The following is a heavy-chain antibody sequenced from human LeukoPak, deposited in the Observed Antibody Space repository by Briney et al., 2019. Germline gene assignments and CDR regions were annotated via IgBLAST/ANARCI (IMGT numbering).Heavy chain of an antibody. V-gene: IGHV4-39*01. Sequence: SETLSLTCTVSGGSISSSSYYWGWIRQPPGKGLEWIGSIYYSGSTYYNPSLKSRVTISVDTSKNQFSLKLSSVTAADTAVYYCARPSSGALFYFDYWGQGTLVTVSS. CDR1: GGSISSSSYY. CDR2: IYYSGST. D-gene: IGHD3-10*01. CDR3: ARPSSGALFYFDY. J-gene: IGHJ4*02.